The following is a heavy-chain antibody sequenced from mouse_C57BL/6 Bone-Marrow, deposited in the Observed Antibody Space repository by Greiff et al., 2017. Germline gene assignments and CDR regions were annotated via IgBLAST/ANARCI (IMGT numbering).Heavy chain of an antibody. CDR1: GFTFTDYY. CDR3: ARYSYGNLFAY. D-gene: IGHD2-10*02. Sequence: EVQLVESGGGLVQPGGSLSLSCAASGFTFTDYYMSWVRQPPGKALEWLGFIRNKANGYTTEYSASVKGRFTISRDNSQSILYLQMNALRAEDSATYYCARYSYGNLFAYWGQGTLVTVSA. CDR2: IRNKANGYTT. V-gene: IGHV7-3*01. J-gene: IGHJ3*01.